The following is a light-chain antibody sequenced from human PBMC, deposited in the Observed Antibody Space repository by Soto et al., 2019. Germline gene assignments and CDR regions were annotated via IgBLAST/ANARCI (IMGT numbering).Light chain of an antibody. Sequence: DIQLTQSPSFLSASVGDRVTITCRASQGINNYLGWYQQKPGKAPKLLIYAASTLQSGVPSRFSGSGSGTEFTLTISRLQPEDFATYSCQQLNSYPITFGPGTKVDI. CDR2: AAS. CDR3: QQLNSYPIT. J-gene: IGKJ3*01. CDR1: QGINNY. V-gene: IGKV1-9*01.